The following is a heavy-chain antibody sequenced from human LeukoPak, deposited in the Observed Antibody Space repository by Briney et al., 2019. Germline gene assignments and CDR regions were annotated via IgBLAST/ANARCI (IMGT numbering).Heavy chain of an antibody. CDR3: AKGDGNWGNYFFDY. Sequence: PGGSLRLSCAASGFTFSSYAMSWVRQAPGKGLEWVSGISGHGSNTYYADSVGGRFTISRDISNNRLYLQMNSLRAEDTAVYYCAKGDGNWGNYFFDYWGQGTLVTVSS. V-gene: IGHV3-23*01. CDR2: ISGHGSNT. CDR1: GFTFSSYA. D-gene: IGHD3-16*01. J-gene: IGHJ4*02.